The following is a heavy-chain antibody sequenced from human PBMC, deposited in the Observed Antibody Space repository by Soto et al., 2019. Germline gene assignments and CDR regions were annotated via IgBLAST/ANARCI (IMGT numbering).Heavy chain of an antibody. V-gene: IGHV4-4*02. Sequence: QVHLQESGPGLVKPSGTLSLICAVSGGSISSDHWWSWVRQPPGKGLECVGEIYHSGSTNYNPSLKSGVTISVDKSKNRFSLRLNSVTAADTAVYYCARDYRSVVTSYYYALDVWGRGTTVTVSS. CDR2: IYHSGST. J-gene: IGHJ6*02. CDR3: ARDYRSVVTSYYYALDV. CDR1: GGSISSDHW. D-gene: IGHD2-21*02.